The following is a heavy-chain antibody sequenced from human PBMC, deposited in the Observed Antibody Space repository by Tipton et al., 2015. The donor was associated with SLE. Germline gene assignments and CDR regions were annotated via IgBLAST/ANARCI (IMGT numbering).Heavy chain of an antibody. V-gene: IGHV4-38-2*02. CDR2: IYHSGST. CDR3: ARDLSVRYYDTSGYHDY. J-gene: IGHJ4*02. D-gene: IGHD3-22*01. Sequence: TLSLTCTVSGYSISSGYYWGWIRQPPGKGLEWIGTIYHSGSTYYNPSLKSRVTISVDTSKNQFSLKLSFVTAADTAVYYCARDLSVRYYDTSGYHDYWGQGTLVTVSS. CDR1: GYSISSGYY.